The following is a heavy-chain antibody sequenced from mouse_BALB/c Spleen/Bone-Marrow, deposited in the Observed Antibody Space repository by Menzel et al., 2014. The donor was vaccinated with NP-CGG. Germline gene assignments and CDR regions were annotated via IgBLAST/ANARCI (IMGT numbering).Heavy chain of an antibody. CDR3: ARGGISVDY. CDR2: IYPGDGDT. J-gene: IGHJ2*01. CDR1: GYAFSGYW. V-gene: IGHV1-80*01. Sequence: QVQLQQSGAELVRPGSSVKNSCKASGYAFSGYWMNWVKQRPGQGLEWIGQIYPGDGDTDYNGKFKGKATLTADKFSSTAYMQLSSLTSEDSAVYFCARGGISVDYWGQGTTLTVSS.